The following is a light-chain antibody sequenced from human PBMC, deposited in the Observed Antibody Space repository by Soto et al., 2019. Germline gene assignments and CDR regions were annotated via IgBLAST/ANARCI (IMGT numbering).Light chain of an antibody. CDR1: SPVDSIY. CDR2: GSS. V-gene: IGKV3-20*01. CDR3: QQYGYSRT. Sequence: ETVLTHSPGTLSLSPGERASLSFRASSPVDSIYLAWYQQKPGQAPRLLIYGSSSRATDIPDRFSGSGSGTDFTLTISTLEPEDFAIYYCQQYGYSRTFGQGTKVDIK. J-gene: IGKJ1*01.